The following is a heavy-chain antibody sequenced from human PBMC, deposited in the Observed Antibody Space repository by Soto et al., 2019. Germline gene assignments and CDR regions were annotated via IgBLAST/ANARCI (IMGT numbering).Heavy chain of an antibody. CDR2: IYYSGST. CDR3: AGHYCTNGVCQRPYYYHGMDV. J-gene: IGHJ6*02. Sequence: SETLSLTCTVSGGSISSGGYYWSWIRQHPGKGLEWIGYIYYSGSTYYNPSLKSRVTISVDTSKNQFSLKLSSVTAADTAVYYCAGHYCTNGVCQRPYYYHGMDVWGQGTTVTVSS. CDR1: GGSISSGGYY. D-gene: IGHD2-8*01. V-gene: IGHV4-31*03.